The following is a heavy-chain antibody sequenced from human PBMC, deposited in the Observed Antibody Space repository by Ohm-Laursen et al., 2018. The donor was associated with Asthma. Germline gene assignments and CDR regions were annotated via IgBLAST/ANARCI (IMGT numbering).Heavy chain of an antibody. V-gene: IGHV3-30-3*01. Sequence: SLRLSCAACGFPSSRYAIHWVRQAPGKGLEWVAAISNDESSTYHADSVKGRFTMSRDNSKNILYLQMNSLRAEDAALYYCAIYCGSLCSDHDFWGQGTLVTVSS. CDR3: AIYCGSLCSDHDF. CDR1: GFPSSRYA. J-gene: IGHJ4*02. CDR2: ISNDESST. D-gene: IGHD2-21*01.